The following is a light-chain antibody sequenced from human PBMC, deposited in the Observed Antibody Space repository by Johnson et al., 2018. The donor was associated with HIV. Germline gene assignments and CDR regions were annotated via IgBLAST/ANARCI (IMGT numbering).Light chain of an antibody. V-gene: IGLV1-51*01. Sequence: QSVLTQPPSVSAAPGQKVTISCSGSSSNIGNNYVSWYQQLPGTAPKLIIYDNNKRPSGIPDRFFGSKSGTSATLDITGLQTGDEGDYYCGAWDGSLSGYVFGTGTKVTVL. J-gene: IGLJ1*01. CDR2: DNN. CDR1: SSNIGNNY. CDR3: GAWDGSLSGYV.